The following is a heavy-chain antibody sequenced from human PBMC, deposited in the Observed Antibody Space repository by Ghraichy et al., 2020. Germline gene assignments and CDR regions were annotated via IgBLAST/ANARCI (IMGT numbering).Heavy chain of an antibody. Sequence: SETLSLTCTVSGDSMSNYYWSWIRQPPGKGLEWIAYIFYTGDTNSNPSLKSRVTISLDTSKKQFSLKLSSVTPADTAVYYCAGEKFLSSGFYFNYWGQGALITVSS. CDR2: IFYTGDT. V-gene: IGHV4-59*01. D-gene: IGHD3-22*01. J-gene: IGHJ4*02. CDR1: GDSMSNYY. CDR3: AGEKFLSSGFYFNY.